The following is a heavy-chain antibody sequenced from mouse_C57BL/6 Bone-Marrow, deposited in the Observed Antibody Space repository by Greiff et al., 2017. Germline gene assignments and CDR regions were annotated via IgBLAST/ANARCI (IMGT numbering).Heavy chain of an antibody. CDR2: ISDGGSYT. J-gene: IGHJ4*01. Sequence: EVHLVESGGGLVKPGGSLTLSCAASGFTFSSYAMSWFRQTPEKRLEWFATISDGGSYTYYPDNVKGRFTISRDNAKNNLYLQMSHLKSEDTAMYYCARGELRSYYYAMDYWGQGTSVTVSS. V-gene: IGHV5-4*01. CDR1: GFTFSSYA. D-gene: IGHD1-1*01. CDR3: ARGELRSYYYAMDY.